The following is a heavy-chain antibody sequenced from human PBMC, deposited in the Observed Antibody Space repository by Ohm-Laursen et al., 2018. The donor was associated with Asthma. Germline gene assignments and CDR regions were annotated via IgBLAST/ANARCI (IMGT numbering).Heavy chain of an antibody. CDR3: ARIGPEWELPGREYSLHH. J-gene: IGHJ1*01. CDR1: GYTFSRYS. V-gene: IGHV3-21*01. Sequence: SLRLSCSAPGYTFSRYSIHWVRQFPGKGLEWVASTSTASTFIYYADSVRGRFTTSRDNAKNSVYLQMNSLRAEDTALYYCARIGPEWELPGREYSLHHWGEGTLVTVSS. D-gene: IGHD1-26*01. CDR2: TSTASTFI.